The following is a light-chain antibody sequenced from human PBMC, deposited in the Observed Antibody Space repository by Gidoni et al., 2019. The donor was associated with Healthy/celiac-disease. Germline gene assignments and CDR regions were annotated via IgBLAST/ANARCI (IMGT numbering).Light chain of an antibody. CDR2: DAA. CDR1: QSVSSY. Sequence: EIVLTQSPATLSLSPGERATLSCGASQSVSSYLAWYQQKPGQAPRLLIYDAANRATGIPARFSGSGSGTDFTRTISSLEPEDFAVYYCQQRSNWLTFGGGTKVEIK. CDR3: QQRSNWLT. J-gene: IGKJ4*01. V-gene: IGKV3-11*01.